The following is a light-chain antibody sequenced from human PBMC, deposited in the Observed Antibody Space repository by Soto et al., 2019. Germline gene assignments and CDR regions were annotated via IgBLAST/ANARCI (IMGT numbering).Light chain of an antibody. V-gene: IGKV3-20*01. CDR3: QQYGSSLPLT. CDR1: QSVSSSY. CDR2: GAS. J-gene: IGKJ4*01. Sequence: ESVLTQSPGTLSLSPGERATLSRRASQSVSSSYLAWYQQKPGQAPRLLIYGASSRATGIPDRFSGSGSGTDFTLTISRLEPEDFAVYYCQQYGSSLPLTFGGGTKVDI.